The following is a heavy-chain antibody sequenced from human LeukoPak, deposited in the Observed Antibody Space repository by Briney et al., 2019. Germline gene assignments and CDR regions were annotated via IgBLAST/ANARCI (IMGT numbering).Heavy chain of an antibody. CDR2: ISSSSSYI. CDR3: GGVRLYYYYYYMDV. J-gene: IGHJ6*03. CDR1: GFTFSSYS. V-gene: IGHV3-21*04. Sequence: PGGSLRLSCAASGFTFSSYSMNWVRQAPGKGLEWVSSISSSSSYIYYADSVKGRFTISRDNAKKSLYLQMNTLRAEDTAVCSGGGVRLYYYYYYMDVWGKGTTVTVSS.